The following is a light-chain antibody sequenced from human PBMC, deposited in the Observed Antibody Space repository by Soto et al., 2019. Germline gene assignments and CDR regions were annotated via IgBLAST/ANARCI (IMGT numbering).Light chain of an antibody. CDR2: KAS. CDR3: QQYNTYSET. J-gene: IGKJ1*01. CDR1: QSISSW. Sequence: DLQMTQSPSTLSASVGDRVTITCRASQSISSWLAWYQQKPGKAPKLLIYKASSLESGVPSRFSGSGSGTEFTLTISSLQPDDFATYYCQQYNTYSETFGQGTKVEI. V-gene: IGKV1-5*03.